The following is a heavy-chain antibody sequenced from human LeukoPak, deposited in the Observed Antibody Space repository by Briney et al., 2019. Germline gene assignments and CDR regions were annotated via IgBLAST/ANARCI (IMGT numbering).Heavy chain of an antibody. CDR3: ARVGGSYSFDY. J-gene: IGHJ4*02. V-gene: IGHV3-21*01. CDR1: GFTFSSYS. Sequence: GGSLRLSCAASGFTFSSYSMNWVRQAPGKGLEWVSSISSSSSYIYYADSVKGRFTISRDNAKNSLYLQMNSLRAGDTAVYYCARVGGSYSFDYWGQGTLVTVSS. D-gene: IGHD1-26*01. CDR2: ISSSSSYI.